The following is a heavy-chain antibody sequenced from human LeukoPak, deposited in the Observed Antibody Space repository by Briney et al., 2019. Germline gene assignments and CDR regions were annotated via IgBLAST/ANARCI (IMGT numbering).Heavy chain of an antibody. Sequence: GGSLRLSCAASAFKFSDYYMNWIRQALGKGLEGVSSISSSGDTIYYADSVKGRFSISRDNAKNSLFLQMHGLRAEDTAVYFCASDRSSGLYHYDSSGFLFWGRGTLVTVSS. J-gene: IGHJ4*02. V-gene: IGHV3-11*04. D-gene: IGHD3-22*01. CDR3: ASDRSSGLYHYDSSGFLF. CDR2: ISSSGDTI. CDR1: AFKFSDYY.